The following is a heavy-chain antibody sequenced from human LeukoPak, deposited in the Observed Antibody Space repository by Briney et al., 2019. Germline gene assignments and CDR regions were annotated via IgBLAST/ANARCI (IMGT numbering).Heavy chain of an antibody. CDR3: ARGGYSGYDFDY. V-gene: IGHV3-21*01. J-gene: IGHJ4*02. CDR1: GFTFSSYS. CDR2: ISSSSSYI. D-gene: IGHD5-12*01. Sequence: GGSLRLSCAASGFTFSSYSMNWVRQAPGKGLEWVSSISSSSSYIYYADSVKGRFTISRDNAKNSLYLQMNSLRAEDTAVYYCARGGYSGYDFDYWGQGTLVTVSS.